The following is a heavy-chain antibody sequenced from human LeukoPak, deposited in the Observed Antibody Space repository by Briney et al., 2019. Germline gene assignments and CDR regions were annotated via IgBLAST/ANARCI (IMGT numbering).Heavy chain of an antibody. CDR1: GGTFSSYA. Sequence: SVKVSCKASGGTFSSYAISWVRQAPGQGLEWMGRIIPIFGTANYAQKFQGRVTITADESTSTAYMELSSLRSEDTAVYYCARGLTEFTIFGVASIGLHDAFDIWGQGTMVTVSS. CDR2: IIPIFGTA. D-gene: IGHD3-3*01. V-gene: IGHV1-69*13. CDR3: ARGLTEFTIFGVASIGLHDAFDI. J-gene: IGHJ3*02.